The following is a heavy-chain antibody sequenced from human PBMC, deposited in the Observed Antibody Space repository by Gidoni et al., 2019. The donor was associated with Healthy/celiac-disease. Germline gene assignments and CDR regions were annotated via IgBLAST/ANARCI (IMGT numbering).Heavy chain of an antibody. Sequence: QVQLVQSGAEVKKPGSSVKVSCKASGGTFSSYAIRWVGQAPGQGLEWMGGIIPSFGTANYAQKFQGRVTITADKSASTAYMELSSLRSEDTGVYYCARNGGLGYCSGGSCDYWYCDLWGRGTLVTVSS. D-gene: IGHD2-15*01. CDR2: IIPSFGTA. CDR1: GGTFSSYA. J-gene: IGHJ2*01. CDR3: ARNGGLGYCSGGSCDYWYCDL. V-gene: IGHV1-69*06.